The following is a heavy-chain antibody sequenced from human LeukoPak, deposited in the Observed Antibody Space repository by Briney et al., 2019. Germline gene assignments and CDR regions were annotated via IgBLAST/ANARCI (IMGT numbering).Heavy chain of an antibody. Sequence: GGSLRLSCAASAFTFSSYSMNWVRQAPGKGLEWVSSISSSSSYIYYADSVKGRFTISRDNAKISLFLQMNSLRAEDTAVYYCARDRRGTSCWIFDDWGQGTLVTVSS. CDR3: ARDRRGTSCWIFDD. V-gene: IGHV3-21*01. J-gene: IGHJ4*02. D-gene: IGHD2-2*01. CDR2: ISSSSSYI. CDR1: AFTFSSYS.